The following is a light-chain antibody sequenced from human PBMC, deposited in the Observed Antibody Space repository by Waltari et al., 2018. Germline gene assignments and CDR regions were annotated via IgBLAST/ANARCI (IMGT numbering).Light chain of an antibody. CDR3: QVWDSSSDHRV. Sequence: SYVLTQPPSVSVAPGQTARITCGGNNIGGKSVTGYQQKPGQAPVLVVYDDSDRPSGIPERFSGSNSGNTATLTISRVEAGDEADYYCQVWDSSSDHRVFGGGTKLTVL. CDR2: DDS. V-gene: IGLV3-21*02. J-gene: IGLJ2*01. CDR1: NIGGKS.